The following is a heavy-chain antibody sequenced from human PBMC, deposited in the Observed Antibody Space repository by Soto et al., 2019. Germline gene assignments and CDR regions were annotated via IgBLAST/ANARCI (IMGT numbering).Heavy chain of an antibody. D-gene: IGHD1-1*01. CDR2: VSYRGTNK. CDR3: AKDGWMSTIRGDAFSI. V-gene: IGHV3-30*18. J-gene: IGHJ3*02. CDR1: GFTFSNYG. Sequence: PGGSLRLSCVASGFTFSNYGMHWVRQAPGKGLEWVAFVSYRGTNKYHADSVKGRFTISRDDSRNTVYLQMNSLRAEDTAVYFCAKDGWMSTIRGDAFSIWGQGTGVTVSS.